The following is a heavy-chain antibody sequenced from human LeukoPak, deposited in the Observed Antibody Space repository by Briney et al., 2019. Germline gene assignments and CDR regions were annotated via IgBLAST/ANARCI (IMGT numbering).Heavy chain of an antibody. Sequence: GGSLRLSCAASGFTFSSYAMHWVRQAPGKGLEWVAVISYDGSNKYYADSVKGRFTISRDNSKNTLYLQMNSLRAEDTAVYYCARGPRYSSPYFDYWGQGTLVTVSS. V-gene: IGHV3-30-3*01. CDR3: ARGPRYSSPYFDY. J-gene: IGHJ4*02. CDR2: ISYDGSNK. D-gene: IGHD6-13*01. CDR1: GFTFSSYA.